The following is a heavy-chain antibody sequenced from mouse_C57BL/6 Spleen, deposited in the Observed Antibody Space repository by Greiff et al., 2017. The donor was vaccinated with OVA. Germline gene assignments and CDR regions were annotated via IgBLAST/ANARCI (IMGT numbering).Heavy chain of an antibody. V-gene: IGHV5-4*01. D-gene: IGHD2-3*01. J-gene: IGHJ2*01. CDR2: ISDGGSYT. CDR1: GFTFSSYA. Sequence: DVKLVESGGGLVKPGGSLKLSCAASGFTFSSYAMSWVRQTPEKRLEWVATISDGGSYTYYPDNVKGRFTISRDNAKNNLYLQMSHLKSEDTAMYYCARDRGLLSPFDCWGQGTTLTVSS. CDR3: ARDRGLLSPFDC.